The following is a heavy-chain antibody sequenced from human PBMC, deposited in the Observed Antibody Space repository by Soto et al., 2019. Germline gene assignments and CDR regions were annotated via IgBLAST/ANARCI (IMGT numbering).Heavy chain of an antibody. V-gene: IGHV3-23*01. CDR1: GFTFSSYA. CDR3: AKDQYYDYIWGSYRQRGFTGFDY. Sequence: GGSLRLSCAASGFTFSSYAMSWVRQAPGKGLEWVSAISGSGGSTYYADSVKGRFTISRDNSKNRLYLQMNSLRAEETAVYYCAKDQYYDYIWGSYRQRGFTGFDYWGQGTLVTVSS. CDR2: ISGSGGST. J-gene: IGHJ4*02. D-gene: IGHD3-16*02.